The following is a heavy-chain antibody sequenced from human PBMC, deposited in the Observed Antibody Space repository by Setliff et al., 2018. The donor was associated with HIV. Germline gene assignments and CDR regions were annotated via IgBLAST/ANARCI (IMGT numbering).Heavy chain of an antibody. CDR2: IFYDGRT. CDR3: ARDFSGFDS. CDR1: GGSINNAFYY. Sequence: PSETLSLTCTVSGGSINNAFYYWNWIRQHPGKSLEWIGSIFYDGRTHYSPSLKSRFIISIDTSKNQFSLRLNSVTAADTAVYYCARDFSGFDSWGRGTLVTVSS. V-gene: IGHV4-31*03. J-gene: IGHJ4*02. D-gene: IGHD2-15*01.